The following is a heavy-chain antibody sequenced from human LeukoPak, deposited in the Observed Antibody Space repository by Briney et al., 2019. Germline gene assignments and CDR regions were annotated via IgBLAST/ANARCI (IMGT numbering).Heavy chain of an antibody. D-gene: IGHD3-16*02. J-gene: IGHJ4*02. CDR1: GFTFISTY. V-gene: IGHV3-66*01. CDR2: IYSVGYP. CDR3: ARGRSAHYFDS. Sequence: GGSLDLSCAASGFTFISTYLTWARQAPGKGLEWPSVIYSVGYPYSAGSVKGRFFISRDISENMVYLQMRSLRVTGPAVSFFARGRSAHYFDSWGPGTLVTVS.